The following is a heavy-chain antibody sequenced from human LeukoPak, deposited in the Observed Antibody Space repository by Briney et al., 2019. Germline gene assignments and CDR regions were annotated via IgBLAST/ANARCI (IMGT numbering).Heavy chain of an antibody. J-gene: IGHJ3*02. V-gene: IGHV3-30*18. CDR1: GFTFSGYG. CDR2: ISYDGSNK. CDR3: AKSPGGWLDAFDI. Sequence: PGRSLRLSCAASGFTFSGYGMHWVRQAPGKGLEWVAVISYDGSNKYYADSVKGRFTISRDNSKNTLYLQMNSLRAEDTAVYYCAKSPGGWLDAFDIWGQGTMVTVSS. D-gene: IGHD5-18*01.